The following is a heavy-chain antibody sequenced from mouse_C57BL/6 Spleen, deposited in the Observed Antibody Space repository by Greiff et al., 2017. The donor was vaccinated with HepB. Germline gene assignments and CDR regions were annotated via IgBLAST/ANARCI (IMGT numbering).Heavy chain of an antibody. J-gene: IGHJ2*01. Sequence: VQLQQPGAELVRPGTSVKLSCKASGYTFTSYWMHWVKQRPGQGLEWIGVIDPSDSYTNYNQKFKGKATLTVDTSSSTAYMQLSSLTSEDSAVYYCARGGDYDGEDYFDYWGQGTTLTVSS. CDR3: ARGGDYDGEDYFDY. D-gene: IGHD2-4*01. V-gene: IGHV1-59*01. CDR2: IDPSDSYT. CDR1: GYTFTSYW.